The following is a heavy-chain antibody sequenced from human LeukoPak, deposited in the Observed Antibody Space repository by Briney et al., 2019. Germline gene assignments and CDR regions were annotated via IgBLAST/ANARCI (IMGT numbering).Heavy chain of an antibody. V-gene: IGHV3-74*01. D-gene: IGHD2-15*01. Sequence: GGSLRLSCADSGFTFSRYWMHWVRQTPGKGLVWVSCISADGSVTRYADSVKDRFTISRDNTKSTLYLQMHSLRAEDTAVYYCATAGGDGSRMGFDPWGQGTLVTVSS. J-gene: IGHJ5*02. CDR3: ATAGGDGSRMGFDP. CDR2: ISADGSVT. CDR1: GFTFSRYW.